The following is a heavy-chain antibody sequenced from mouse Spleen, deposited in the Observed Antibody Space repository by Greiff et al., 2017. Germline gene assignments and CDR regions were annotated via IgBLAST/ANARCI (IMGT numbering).Heavy chain of an antibody. D-gene: IGHD2-13*01. CDR2: INPYNGGT. J-gene: IGHJ1*01. V-gene: IGHV1-19*01. CDR1: GYTFTDYY. CDR3: ARSDYGDYLLYWYFDV. Sequence: EVKLMESGPVLVKPGASVKMSCKASGYTFTDYYMNWVKQSHGKSLEWIGVINPYNGGTSYNQKFKGKATLTVDKSSSTAYMELNSLTSEDSAVYYCARSDYGDYLLYWYFDVWGAGTTVTVSS.